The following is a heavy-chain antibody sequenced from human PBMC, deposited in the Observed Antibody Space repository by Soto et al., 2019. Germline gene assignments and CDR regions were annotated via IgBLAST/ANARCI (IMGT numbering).Heavy chain of an antibody. CDR1: GDTFSSYT. CDR2: LIPVLGVT. J-gene: IGHJ6*02. V-gene: IGHV1-69*02. D-gene: IGHD2-21*02. Sequence: QVQLVQSGPEVKKPGSSVRISCRSGGDTFSSYTVSWVRQTPGQGLEWMGRLIPVLGVTNYSRKFKGRMTTTADRPKTTAHREMSSLKSEDTARYYCARRRYGGVDCYTQYYYGMDVWGQVTSVIVS. CDR3: ARRRYGGVDCYTQYYYGMDV.